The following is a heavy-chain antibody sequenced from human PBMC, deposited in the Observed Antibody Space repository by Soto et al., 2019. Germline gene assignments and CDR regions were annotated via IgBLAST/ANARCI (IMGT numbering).Heavy chain of an antibody. CDR2: ISGSGGST. CDR3: ANPPLWFGEGDAFDI. V-gene: IGHV3-23*01. J-gene: IGHJ3*02. Sequence: GGSLRLSCAASGFTFSSYAMSWVRQAPGKGLEWVSAISGSGGSTYYADSVKGRFTISRDNSKNTLYLQMNSLRAEDTAVYYCANPPLWFGEGDAFDIWGQGTMVTVSS. CDR1: GFTFSSYA. D-gene: IGHD3-10*01.